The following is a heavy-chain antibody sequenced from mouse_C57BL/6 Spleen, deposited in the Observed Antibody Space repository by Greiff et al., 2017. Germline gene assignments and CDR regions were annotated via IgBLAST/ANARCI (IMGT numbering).Heavy chain of an antibody. CDR3: ARYMDGIFDY. V-gene: IGHV7-3*01. D-gene: IGHD2-1*01. J-gene: IGHJ2*01. Sequence: EVHLVESGGGLVQPGGSLSLSCAASGFTFTDYYMSWVRQPPGKALEWLGFIRNKANGYTTEYSASVKGRFTISRDNSQSILYLQMNALRAEDSATYYCARYMDGIFDYWGQGTTLTVSS. CDR1: GFTFTDYY. CDR2: IRNKANGYTT.